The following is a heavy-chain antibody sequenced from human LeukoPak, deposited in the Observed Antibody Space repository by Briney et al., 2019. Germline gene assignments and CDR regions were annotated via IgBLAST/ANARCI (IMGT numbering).Heavy chain of an antibody. V-gene: IGHV1-8*02. J-gene: IGHJ4*02. CDR3: ARGIEAGVDY. D-gene: IGHD6-25*01. CDR2: MSPGSGYT. Sequence: ASVKVSCKTSGYTFTNYDINWVRQATRQWIEWLGWMSPGSGYTGYAQKFQGRVTMTRDISITTAYVELSSRRPEDTAVYYCARGIEAGVDYWGQGTLVTVPS. CDR1: GYTFTNYD.